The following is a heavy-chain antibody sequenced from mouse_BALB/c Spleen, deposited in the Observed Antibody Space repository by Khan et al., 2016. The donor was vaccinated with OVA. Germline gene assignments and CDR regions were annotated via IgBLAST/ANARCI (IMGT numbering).Heavy chain of an antibody. CDR2: ISNGGGTT. J-gene: IGHJ4*01. D-gene: IGHD2-2*01. CDR1: GFPFSNYT. Sequence: EVELVESGGGLVQPGGSLKLSCAASGFPFSNYTMSWVRQTPEKRLEWVAYISNGGGTTYYPDTVKGRFTISRDNAKNTLYLQMSSLKSEDTAMYDCARLGLYGNDGSAMDYGGQGTSVTGSS. V-gene: IGHV5-12-2*01. CDR3: ARLGLYGNDGSAMDY.